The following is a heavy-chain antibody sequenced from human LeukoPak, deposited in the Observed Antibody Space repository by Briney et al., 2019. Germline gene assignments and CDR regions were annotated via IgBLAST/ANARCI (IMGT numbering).Heavy chain of an antibody. CDR3: ARRNINVWFDP. Sequence: PSKTLSLTCTVSGGSISSSSYYWGWIRQPPGKGLEWIGSIYYSGSTYYNPSLKSRVTISVDTSKNQFSLKLSSVTAADTAVYYCARRNINVWFDPWGQGTLVTVSS. CDR2: IYYSGST. J-gene: IGHJ5*02. CDR1: GGSISSSSYY. V-gene: IGHV4-39*01.